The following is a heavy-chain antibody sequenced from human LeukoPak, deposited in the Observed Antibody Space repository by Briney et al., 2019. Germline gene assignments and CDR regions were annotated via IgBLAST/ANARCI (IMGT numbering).Heavy chain of an antibody. J-gene: IGHJ4*02. D-gene: IGHD6-19*01. CDR2: IYYSGST. CDR1: GGSISSYY. Sequence: SETLSLTCTVSGGSISSYYWSWVRQPPGKGLEWIGYIYYSGSTNYNPSLKSRVTISVDTSKNQFSLKLSSVTAADTAVYYCARDVAGTSDYWGQGTLVTVSS. CDR3: ARDVAGTSDY. V-gene: IGHV4-59*01.